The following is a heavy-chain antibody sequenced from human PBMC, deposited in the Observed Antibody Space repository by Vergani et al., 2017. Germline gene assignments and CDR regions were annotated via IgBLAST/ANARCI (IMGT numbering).Heavy chain of an antibody. J-gene: IGHJ4*02. D-gene: IGHD2-2*02. CDR1: GFTFSNAW. V-gene: IGHV3-15*05. CDR2: IKSKTDGGTT. Sequence: EVQLVESGGGLVKPGGSLRLSCAASGFTFSNAWMSWVRQAPGKGLEWVGRIKSKTDGGTTDYAAPVKGRFTISRDNAKNSLYLQMNSLRAEDTALYYCAKDHCSSTSCYTGLDYWGQGTLVTVSS. CDR3: AKDHCSSTSCYTGLDY.